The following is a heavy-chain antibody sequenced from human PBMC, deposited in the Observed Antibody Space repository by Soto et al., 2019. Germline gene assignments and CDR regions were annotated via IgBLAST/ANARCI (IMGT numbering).Heavy chain of an antibody. J-gene: IGHJ6*03. CDR3: ARDLSRSVGGVIVPDYYYYYMDV. CDR1: GFTVSSNY. CDR2: IYSGGST. D-gene: IGHD3-16*02. V-gene: IGHV3-66*01. Sequence: PGGSLRLSCAASGFTVSSNYMSWVRQAPGKGLEWVSVIYSGGSTYYADSVKGRFAISRDNSKNTLYLQMNSLRAEDTAVYYCARDLSRSVGGVIVPDYYYYYMDVWGKGTTVTVSS.